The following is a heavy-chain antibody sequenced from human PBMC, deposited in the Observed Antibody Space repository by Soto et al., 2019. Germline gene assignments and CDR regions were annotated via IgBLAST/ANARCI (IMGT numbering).Heavy chain of an antibody. V-gene: IGHV3-48*02. D-gene: IGHD6-13*01. CDR1: GFTFSDDS. J-gene: IGHJ4*02. Sequence: EVQVVESGGGLVQPGGSLRLSCVASGFTFSDDSMNCVRQAPGKGLEWISYISGSSSIIYYTDSVKGRFTISRDNAKKSLYLQMNSLRDEDTAVYYCARDSAITAADDFWGQGTLVTVSS. CDR3: ARDSAITAADDF. CDR2: ISGSSSII.